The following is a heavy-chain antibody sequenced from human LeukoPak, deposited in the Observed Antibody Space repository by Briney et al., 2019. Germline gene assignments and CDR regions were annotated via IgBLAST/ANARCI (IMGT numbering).Heavy chain of an antibody. CDR2: IKQDGSEK. D-gene: IGHD6-13*01. Sequence: PGGSLRLSCAASGFTFSSYWMSWVRQAPGKGLEWVANIKQDGSEKYYVDSVKGRFTISRDNAKNTLYLQMNSLRAEDTAVYYCARAMPQPGIAAAGPGGFDYWGQGTLVTVSS. J-gene: IGHJ4*02. V-gene: IGHV3-7*01. CDR1: GFTFSSYW. CDR3: ARAMPQPGIAAAGPGGFDY.